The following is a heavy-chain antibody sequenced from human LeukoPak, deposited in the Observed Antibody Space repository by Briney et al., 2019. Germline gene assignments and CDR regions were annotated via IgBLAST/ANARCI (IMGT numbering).Heavy chain of an antibody. D-gene: IGHD3-10*01. CDR3: AKGGAVSSKSITMIRGTRRYYYYMDV. CDR2: ISGSGGST. V-gene: IGHV3-23*01. Sequence: GGSLRLFCAASGFTFSSYAMSWVRQAPGKGLEWVSAISGSGGSTYYADSVTGRFTISRDNSKNTLYLQMNSLRAEDTAVYYCAKGGAVSSKSITMIRGTRRYYYYMDVWGKGTTVTISS. CDR1: GFTFSSYA. J-gene: IGHJ6*03.